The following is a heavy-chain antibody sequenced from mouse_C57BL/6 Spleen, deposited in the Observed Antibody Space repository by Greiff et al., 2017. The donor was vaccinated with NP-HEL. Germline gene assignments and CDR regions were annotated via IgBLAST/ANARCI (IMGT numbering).Heavy chain of an antibody. CDR2: ILPGSGST. CDR1: GYTFTGYW. V-gene: IGHV1-9*01. D-gene: IGHD1-1*01. J-gene: IGHJ4*01. CDR3: ARDPTVVAHYYAMDY. Sequence: VQLQQSGAELMKPGASVKLSCKATGYTFTGYWIEWVKQRPGHGLEWIGEILPGSGSTNYNEKFKGKATLTADTSSTTAYMQLSSLTTEDSAIYYCARDPTVVAHYYAMDYWGQGTSVTVSS.